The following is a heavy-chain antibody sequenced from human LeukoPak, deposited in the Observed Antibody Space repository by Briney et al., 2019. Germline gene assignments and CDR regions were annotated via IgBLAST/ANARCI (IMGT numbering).Heavy chain of an antibody. CDR2: MYLSGTT. V-gene: IGHV4-4*02. J-gene: IGHJ4*02. Sequence: SETLSLTCTVSGDSINSLDLWSWVRQPPGKGLEWIGEMYLSGTTHSNPSVKSRVTISVDTSKNQFSLKLSSVTAADTAVYYCASSVVIHLDYWGQGTLVTVSS. CDR3: ASSVVIHLDY. D-gene: IGHD3-22*01. CDR1: GDSINSLDL.